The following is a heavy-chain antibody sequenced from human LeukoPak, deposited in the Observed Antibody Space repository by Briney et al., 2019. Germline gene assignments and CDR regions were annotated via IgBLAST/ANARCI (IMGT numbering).Heavy chain of an antibody. V-gene: IGHV1-46*01. CDR2: INPSDGTT. D-gene: IGHD3-9*01. CDR1: GYTFTDYY. CDR3: ARDGVLRYFDGYYYYMDV. J-gene: IGHJ6*03. Sequence: ASVKVSCKASGYTFTDYYMHWVRQAPGQGLDWLGIINPSDGTTTYAQKFQGRLTMTSDMSTSTVYMELSSLRSEDTAVYYRARDGVLRYFDGYYYYMDVWGKGTTVTVSS.